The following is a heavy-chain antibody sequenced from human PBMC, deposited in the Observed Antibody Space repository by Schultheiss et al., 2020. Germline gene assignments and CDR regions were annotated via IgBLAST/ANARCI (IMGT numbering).Heavy chain of an antibody. V-gene: IGHV4-4*02. J-gene: IGHJ4*02. Sequence: SETLSLTCAVSGGSISSSNWWSWVRQPPGKGLEWIGEIYHSGSTNYNPSLKSRVTISVDKSKNQFSLKLSSVTAADTAVYYCARLASPARGSLVFDYWGQGTLVTVYS. CDR2: IYHSGST. D-gene: IGHD2-2*01. CDR1: GGSISSSNW. CDR3: ARLASPARGSLVFDY.